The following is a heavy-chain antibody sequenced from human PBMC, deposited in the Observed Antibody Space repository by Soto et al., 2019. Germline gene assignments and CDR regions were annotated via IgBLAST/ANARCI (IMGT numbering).Heavy chain of an antibody. CDR1: GGSISSGDYY. V-gene: IGHV4-30-4*01. Sequence: QVQLQESGPGLVKPSQTLSLTCTVSGGSISSGDYYWSWIRQPPGKGLEWIGYIYYSGSTYYNPSLKSRVTISVHTSKNQFSLKLSSVTAADTAVYYCARVGGFGATTSHYWGQGTLVTVSS. CDR2: IYYSGST. D-gene: IGHD3-10*01. J-gene: IGHJ4*02. CDR3: ARVGGFGATTSHY.